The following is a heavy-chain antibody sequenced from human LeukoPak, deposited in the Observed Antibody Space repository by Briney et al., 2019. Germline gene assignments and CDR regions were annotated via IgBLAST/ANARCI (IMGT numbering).Heavy chain of an antibody. J-gene: IGHJ4*02. D-gene: IGHD2-15*01. CDR3: ARDLGYIVVVVAATPVYFDY. CDR2: IKQDGSEK. CDR1: GFTFSSYW. Sequence: GGSLRLSCAASGFTFSSYWMSWVRQAPGKGLEWVAHIKQDGSEKYYVDSVKGRFTISRDNAKNSLYLQMNSMRAEDTAVYYCARDLGYIVVVVAATPVYFDYWGQGTLVTVSS. V-gene: IGHV3-7*01.